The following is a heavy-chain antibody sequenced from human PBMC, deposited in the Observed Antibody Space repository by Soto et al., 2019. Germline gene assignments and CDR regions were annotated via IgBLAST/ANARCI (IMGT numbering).Heavy chain of an antibody. CDR1: GGSISSYY. CDR2: IYYSGST. V-gene: IGHV4-59*01. D-gene: IGHD3-22*01. CDR3: ARDYYDSSD. Sequence: SETLSLTCTVSGGSISSYYWSWIRQPPGKGLEWIGYIYYSGSTNYNPSLKSRVTISVDTSKNQFSLKLSSVTAADTAVYYCARDYYDSSDWGQGTLVTVSS. J-gene: IGHJ4*02.